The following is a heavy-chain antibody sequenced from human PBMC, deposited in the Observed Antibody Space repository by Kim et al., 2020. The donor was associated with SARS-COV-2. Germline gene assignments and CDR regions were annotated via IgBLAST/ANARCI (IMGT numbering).Heavy chain of an antibody. CDR2: TVGSGDRT. J-gene: IGHJ4*02. V-gene: IGHV3-23*01. CDR1: GFTFSSYA. Sequence: GGSLRLSCAASGFTFSSYAMSWVRQAPGKGLEWVSATVGSGDRTFYADSVKGRFTISRDNFKNTLYLQMNSLRADDTAVYYCAKDYVPGTPVTLFDYWGQGTLVTVSS. D-gene: IGHD6-19*01. CDR3: AKDYVPGTPVTLFDY.